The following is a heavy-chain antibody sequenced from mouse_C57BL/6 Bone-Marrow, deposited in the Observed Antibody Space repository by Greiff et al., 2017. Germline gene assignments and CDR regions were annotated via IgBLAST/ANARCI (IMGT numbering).Heavy chain of an antibody. J-gene: IGHJ2*01. CDR2: ISSGSSTI. CDR1: GFTFSDYG. V-gene: IGHV5-17*01. Sequence: EVKLVESGGGLVKPGGSLKLSCAASGFTFSDYGMHWVRQAPEKGLEWVAYISSGSSTIYYADTVQGRFTISRDNAKNTLSLQMTSLRSEDTAMYYCARPGQYYFDYWGQGTTLTVSS. CDR3: ARPGQYYFDY.